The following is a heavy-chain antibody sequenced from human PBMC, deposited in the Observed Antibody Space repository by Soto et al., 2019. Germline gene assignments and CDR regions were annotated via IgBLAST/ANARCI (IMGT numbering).Heavy chain of an antibody. J-gene: IGHJ6*02. V-gene: IGHV3-9*01. CDR3: AKAELDKTYYDFWSGYYPADYYYGMDV. CDR1: GFTFDDYA. D-gene: IGHD3-3*01. CDR2: ISWNSGSI. Sequence: PGGSLRLSCAASGFTFDDYAMHWVRQAPGKGLEWVSGISWNSGSIGYADSVKGRFTISRDNAKNSLYLQMNSLRAEDTALYYCAKAELDKTYYDFWSGYYPADYYYGMDVWGQGTTVTVSS.